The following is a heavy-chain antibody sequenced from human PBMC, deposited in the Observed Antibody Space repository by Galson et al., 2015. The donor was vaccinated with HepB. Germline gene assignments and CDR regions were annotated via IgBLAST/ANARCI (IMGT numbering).Heavy chain of an antibody. V-gene: IGHV1-69*02. J-gene: IGHJ6*02. Sequence: SVKVSCKASGGTFSSYTISWVRQAPGQGLEWMGRIIPILGIANYAQKFQGRVTITADKSTSTAYMGLSSLRSEDTAVYYCARLTLGRYLCSSTSCYDDHYYYYGMDVWGQGTTVTASS. CDR1: GGTFSSYT. CDR3: ARLTLGRYLCSSTSCYDDHYYYYGMDV. D-gene: IGHD2-2*01. CDR2: IIPILGIA.